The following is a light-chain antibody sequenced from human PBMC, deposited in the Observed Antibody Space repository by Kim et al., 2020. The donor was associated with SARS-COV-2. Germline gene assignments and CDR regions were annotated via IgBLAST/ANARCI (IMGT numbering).Light chain of an antibody. V-gene: IGKV3-20*01. CDR3: QQYGTSRT. CDR2: GAS. Sequence: EIVLTQSPVTLSLSPGERATLSCRASQSVSSNYLAWYQQKPGQAPRLLIYGASSRATGIPDRFSGSGSGTDFILTISRLEREDVAVYYCQQYGTSRTFGQGTKVDIK. J-gene: IGKJ1*01. CDR1: QSVSSNY.